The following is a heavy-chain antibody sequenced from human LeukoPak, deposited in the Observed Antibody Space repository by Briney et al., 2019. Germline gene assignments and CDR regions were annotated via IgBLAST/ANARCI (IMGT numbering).Heavy chain of an antibody. D-gene: IGHD4-17*01. CDR2: ISSSGSTI. CDR1: GFTFSSYS. CDR3: ARNYGWGFDP. J-gene: IGHJ5*02. Sequence: GGSLRLSCAASGFTFSSYSMNWVRQAPGKGLEWVSYISSSGSTIYYADSVKGRFTISRDNAKNSLYLQMNSLRAEDTAVYYCARNYGWGFDPWGQGTLVTVSS. V-gene: IGHV3-48*04.